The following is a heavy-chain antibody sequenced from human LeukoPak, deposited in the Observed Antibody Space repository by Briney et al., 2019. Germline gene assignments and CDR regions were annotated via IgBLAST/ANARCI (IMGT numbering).Heavy chain of an antibody. CDR1: GYTFTSYD. J-gene: IGHJ5*02. Sequence: ASVKVSCKASGYTFTSYDINWVRQATGQGLEWMGWMNPNSGNTGYAQKFQGRVTMTRNTSISTAYMELSSLRSEETAVYYCARGRLAARPVGYWFDPWGQGTLVTVSS. CDR3: ARGRLAARPVGYWFDP. V-gene: IGHV1-8*01. CDR2: MNPNSGNT. D-gene: IGHD6-6*01.